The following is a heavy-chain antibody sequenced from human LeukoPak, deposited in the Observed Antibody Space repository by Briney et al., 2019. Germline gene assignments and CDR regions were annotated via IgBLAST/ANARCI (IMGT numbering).Heavy chain of an antibody. CDR1: GGSISSYY. CDR3: ARIVSGAYGSGSAVIDY. V-gene: IGHV4-59*01. D-gene: IGHD3-10*01. CDR2: IYYSGST. J-gene: IGHJ4*02. Sequence: PSETLSLTCTVSGGSISSYYWSWIRQPPGKGLEWIGYIYYSGSTNYNPSLKSRVTISVDTSKNQFSLKLSSVTAADTAVYYCARIVSGAYGSGSAVIDYWGQGTLVTVSS.